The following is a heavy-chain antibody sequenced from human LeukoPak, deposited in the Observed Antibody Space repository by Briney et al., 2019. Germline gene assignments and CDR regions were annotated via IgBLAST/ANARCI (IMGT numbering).Heavy chain of an antibody. D-gene: IGHD6-19*01. J-gene: IGHJ4*02. CDR2: ISYDGSNK. Sequence: PGRSLRLSCAASGFTFSSYAMHWVRQAPGKGLEWVAVISYDGSNKYYADSVKGRFTISRDNSKNTLYLQMNSLRAEDTAVYYCAKDRIAVADTPPLGWGQGTLVTVSS. CDR3: AKDRIAVADTPPLG. CDR1: GFTFSSYA. V-gene: IGHV3-30-3*01.